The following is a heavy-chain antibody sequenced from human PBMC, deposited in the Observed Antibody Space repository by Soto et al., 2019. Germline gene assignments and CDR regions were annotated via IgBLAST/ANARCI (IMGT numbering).Heavy chain of an antibody. D-gene: IGHD1-1*01. Sequence: EVHLVESGGGLVQRGGSLRLSCAASGFTFRAYWMSWVRQAPGKGLEWVANIDQDGSGKYYVDSVRGRFTISRDNAHNSLYLQTNSLRDEDTAVYFCARRREGTDRTLDYWGQGTLVTVSS. V-gene: IGHV3-7*05. CDR2: IDQDGSGK. CDR3: ARRREGTDRTLDY. CDR1: GFTFRAYW. J-gene: IGHJ4*02.